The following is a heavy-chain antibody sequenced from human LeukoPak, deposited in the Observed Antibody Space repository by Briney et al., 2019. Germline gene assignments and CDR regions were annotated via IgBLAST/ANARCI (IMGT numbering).Heavy chain of an antibody. CDR1: GFTFSSYS. D-gene: IGHD2-2*01. J-gene: IGHJ4*02. CDR3: AREGDCSSTSCSYFDY. CDR2: ISSSSSYI. Sequence: GGSLRLSCAASGFTFSSYSMNWVRQAPGKGLEWVSSISSSSSYIYYADSVKGRFTISRDNAKNSLYLQMNSLRAEDTAVYYCAREGDCSSTSCSYFDYWGQGTLVTVSS. V-gene: IGHV3-21*01.